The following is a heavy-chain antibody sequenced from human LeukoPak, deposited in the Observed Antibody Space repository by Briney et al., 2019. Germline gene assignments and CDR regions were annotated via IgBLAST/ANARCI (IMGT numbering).Heavy chain of an antibody. CDR3: ARLRYCSSTGCKYFDY. V-gene: IGHV4-39*01. J-gene: IGHJ4*02. CDR1: GGSISSSSYY. D-gene: IGHD2-2*01. CDR2: IYYSGST. Sequence: PSETLSLTCTVSGGSISSSSYYWGWIRQPPGKGLEWIGSIYYSGSTYYNPSLKSRVTISVDTSKNQFSLKLSSVTAADTAVYYCARLRYCSSTGCKYFDYWGQGTLVTVSS.